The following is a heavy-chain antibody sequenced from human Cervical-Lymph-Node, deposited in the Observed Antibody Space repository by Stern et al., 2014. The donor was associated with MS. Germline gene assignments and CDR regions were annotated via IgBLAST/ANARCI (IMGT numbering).Heavy chain of an antibody. CDR1: GHTVAEVS. Sequence: QVQLVQSGAEVKKPGASVKVSCKVSGHTVAEVSMHWVRQAPGKGLEWMGGFDPENGETIYAQNFQARVTMTEDTSTDTAYMELSKLTSDDTAVYYCVAGSWWFDPWGQGTLVTVS. CDR2: FDPENGET. V-gene: IGHV1-24*01. J-gene: IGHJ5*02. D-gene: IGHD6-6*01. CDR3: VAGSWWFDP.